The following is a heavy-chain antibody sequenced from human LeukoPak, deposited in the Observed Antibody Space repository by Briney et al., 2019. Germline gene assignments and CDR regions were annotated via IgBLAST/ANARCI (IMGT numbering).Heavy chain of an antibody. CDR2: IYSGGST. CDR3: ARFGYSSSWYDGRNDY. V-gene: IGHV3-53*01. J-gene: IGHJ4*02. Sequence: PGGSLRLSCAASGFTVSSNYMSWVRQAPGKGLEWVSVIYSGGSTYYADSVKGRFTISRDNSKNTLYLQMNSLRAEDTAVYYCARFGYSSSWYDGRNDYWGQGTLVTVSS. CDR1: GFTVSSNY. D-gene: IGHD6-13*01.